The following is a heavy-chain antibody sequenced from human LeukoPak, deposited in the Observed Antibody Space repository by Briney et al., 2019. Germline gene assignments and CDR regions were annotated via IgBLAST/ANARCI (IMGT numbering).Heavy chain of an antibody. J-gene: IGHJ4*02. D-gene: IGHD7-27*01. Sequence: GGSLRLSCAASGFSLSNYWMNWVRQARGKGLEWVANIKQDGSEKNYVDSVKGRFTISRDNAKNSLILQMNSLRDEDTAVYYCARGVWAPFDYWGQGTLVTVSS. CDR2: IKQDGSEK. CDR3: ARGVWAPFDY. V-gene: IGHV3-7*01. CDR1: GFSLSNYW.